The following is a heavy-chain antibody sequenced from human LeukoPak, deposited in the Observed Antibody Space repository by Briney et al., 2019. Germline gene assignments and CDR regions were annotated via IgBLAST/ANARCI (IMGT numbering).Heavy chain of an antibody. D-gene: IGHD2-2*01. J-gene: IGHJ4*02. CDR2: IIPILGIA. Sequence: ASVKVSCKASGGTFSSYAISWVRQAPGQGLEWMGRIIPILGIANYAQKFQGRVTITADKSTSTAYMELSSLRSEDTAVYYCARASPAAAMKGYFDYWGQGTLVTVSS. CDR3: ARASPAAAMKGYFDY. CDR1: GGTFSSYA. V-gene: IGHV1-69*04.